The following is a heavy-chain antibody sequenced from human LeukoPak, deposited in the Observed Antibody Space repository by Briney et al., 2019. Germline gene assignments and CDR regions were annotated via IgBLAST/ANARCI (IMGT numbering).Heavy chain of an antibody. CDR3: ARPCCIDWSIDYFDY. D-gene: IGHD3-9*01. CDR2: IRNRARGYTT. J-gene: IGHJ4*02. Sequence: PGGSLRLSCAASGFMFSDYYMDWVRQPPGKGLEWVGRIRNRARGYTTEYAASVKGRFTVSRDASKNSLYLQMNSLKTEDTAVYYCARPCCIDWSIDYFDYWGQGTLVTVSS. CDR1: GFMFSDYY. V-gene: IGHV3-72*01.